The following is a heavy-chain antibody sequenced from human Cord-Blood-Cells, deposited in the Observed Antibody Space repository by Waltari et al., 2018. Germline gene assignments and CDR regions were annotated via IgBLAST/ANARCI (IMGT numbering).Heavy chain of an antibody. CDR2: IIPICGTA. CDR3: ARLGKGTVTTSGSAFDI. Sequence: QVQLVQSGAEVKKPGSSVKVSCKASGGTFSSYAISWVRQAPGQGLEWMGVIIPICGTASYAQKFQVRVTITADECTSTAYMELSSLRSEDTAVYYCARLGKGTVTTSGSAFDIWVQGTMVTVSS. CDR1: GGTFSSYA. D-gene: IGHD4-4*01. J-gene: IGHJ3*02. V-gene: IGHV1-69*01.